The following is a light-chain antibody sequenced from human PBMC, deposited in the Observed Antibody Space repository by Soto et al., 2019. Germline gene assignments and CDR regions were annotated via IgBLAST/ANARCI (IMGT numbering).Light chain of an antibody. CDR3: QHRSTWPPA. Sequence: EIVLTQSPATLSLSPGERATLSCRASQSVGIYLGWFQQRPGQAPRPLIFDASNRAAGIPARFSGGGSGTDFTLTINSLEPEDFAVYYCQHRSTWPPAFGQGTRLEIK. V-gene: IGKV3-11*01. CDR2: DAS. J-gene: IGKJ5*01. CDR1: QSVGIY.